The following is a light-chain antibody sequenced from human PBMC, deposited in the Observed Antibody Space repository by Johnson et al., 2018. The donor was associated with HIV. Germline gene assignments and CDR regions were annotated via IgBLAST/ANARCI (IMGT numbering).Light chain of an antibody. V-gene: IGLV1-51*01. CDR3: GTRDSYLTAWV. Sequence: QFVLTQPPSVSAAPGQTVTISCSGSYSNIGRNYVSWYQQLPGTAPKLLIYDNDKRPSGISARFSASKSGTSPPLGITGLQTGAEADYYCGTRDSYLTAWVFGSGTKVTVL. CDR2: DND. J-gene: IGLJ1*01. CDR1: YSNIGRNY.